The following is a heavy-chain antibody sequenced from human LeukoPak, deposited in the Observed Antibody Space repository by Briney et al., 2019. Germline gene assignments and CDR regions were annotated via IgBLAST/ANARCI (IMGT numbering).Heavy chain of an antibody. V-gene: IGHV3-30*18. J-gene: IGHJ4*02. D-gene: IGHD6-19*01. CDR2: ISYDGSNK. CDR3: AKVREAVAGIDY. Sequence: GGSLRLSCAASGFTFSSYGTHWVRQAPGKGLEWVAVISYDGSNKYYADSVKGRFTISRDNSKNTLYLQMNSLRAEDTAVYYCAKVREAVAGIDYWGQGTLVTVSS. CDR1: GFTFSSYG.